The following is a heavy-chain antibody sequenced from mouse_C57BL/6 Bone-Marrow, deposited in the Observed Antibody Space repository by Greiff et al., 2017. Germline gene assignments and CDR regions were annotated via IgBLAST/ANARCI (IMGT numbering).Heavy chain of an antibody. D-gene: IGHD2-1*01. CDR2: IDPENGDT. Sequence: VQLQQSGAELVRPGASVKLSCTASGFNIKDDYMHWVQQRPEQGLEWIGWIDPENGDTEYASKFQGKATITADTSSNTAYLQRSSLTSEDTAVYYCTTIYYGNYWFAYWGQGTLVTVSA. CDR3: TTIYYGNYWFAY. J-gene: IGHJ3*01. CDR1: GFNIKDDY. V-gene: IGHV14-4*01.